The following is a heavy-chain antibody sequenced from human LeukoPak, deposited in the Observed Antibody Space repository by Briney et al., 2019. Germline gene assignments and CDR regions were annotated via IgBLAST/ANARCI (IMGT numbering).Heavy chain of an antibody. V-gene: IGHV5-51*01. J-gene: IGHJ5*02. CDR1: GYTFTSYW. D-gene: IGHD1-26*01. CDR3: ASSAGWELLPLIT. CDR2: IYPGDSDT. Sequence: ASVKVSCKASGYTFTSYWIGWVRQMPGKGLEWMGIIYPGDSDTRYSPSFQGQVTISADKSISTAYLQWSSLKASDTAMYYCASSAGWELLPLITWGQGTLVTVSS.